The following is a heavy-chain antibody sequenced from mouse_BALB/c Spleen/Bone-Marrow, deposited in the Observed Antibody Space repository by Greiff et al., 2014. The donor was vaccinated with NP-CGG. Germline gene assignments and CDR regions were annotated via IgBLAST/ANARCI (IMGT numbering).Heavy chain of an antibody. CDR2: IRNKANGYTT. Sequence: EVKLVESGGGLVQPGGSLRLSCATSGFTFTDYYMSWVRQPPGKALEWLGFIRNKANGYTTEYSASVKGRFTISRDNSQSILYLQMNTLRAEDSATYYDARDRGGLLHDYWGQGTTLTVSA. V-gene: IGHV7-3*02. CDR3: ARDRGGLLHDY. CDR1: GFTFTDYY. J-gene: IGHJ2*01. D-gene: IGHD1-1*01.